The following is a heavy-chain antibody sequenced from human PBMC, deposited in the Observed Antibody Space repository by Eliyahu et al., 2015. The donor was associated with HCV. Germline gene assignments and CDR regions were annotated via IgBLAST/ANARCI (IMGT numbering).Heavy chain of an antibody. J-gene: IGHJ5*02. CDR3: ARVRRAARFFTRFDP. V-gene: IGHV3-30*14. D-gene: IGHD6-6*01. Sequence: YGDSVKGRFTISRDNSKNTLYLQMNSLRAEDTAVYYCARVRRAARFFTRFDPWGQGTLVTVSS.